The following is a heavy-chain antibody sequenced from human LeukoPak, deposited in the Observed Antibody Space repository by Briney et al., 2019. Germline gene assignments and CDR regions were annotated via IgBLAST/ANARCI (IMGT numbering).Heavy chain of an antibody. CDR1: VFTFDDYA. CDR2: ISWNSGSI. CDR3: AKASKWELPADFDY. Sequence: GGSLRLSCAHSVFTFDDYAMQWVRQAPGKGLEWVSGISWNSGSIGYADSVKGRFTISRDNAKNPLYLQMNSLRAEDTALYYCAKASKWELPADFDYWGQGTLVTVSS. V-gene: IGHV3-9*01. D-gene: IGHD1-26*01. J-gene: IGHJ4*02.